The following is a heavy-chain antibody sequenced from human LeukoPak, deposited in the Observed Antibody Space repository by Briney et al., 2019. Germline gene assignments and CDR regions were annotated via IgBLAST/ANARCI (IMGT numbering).Heavy chain of an antibody. CDR3: AKSNGVDRNGYNSDYFDY. V-gene: IGHV3-23*01. D-gene: IGHD5-24*01. Sequence: GGSLRLSCAASGFTFTTYTMSWVRQAPGKGLAWVSATSGSGGTTYYADSVKGRFTISRDNSKNMLYLQMNSLRAEDTAVYYCAKSNGVDRNGYNSDYFDYWGQGTLVTVSS. CDR2: TSGSGGTT. CDR1: GFTFTTYT. J-gene: IGHJ4*02.